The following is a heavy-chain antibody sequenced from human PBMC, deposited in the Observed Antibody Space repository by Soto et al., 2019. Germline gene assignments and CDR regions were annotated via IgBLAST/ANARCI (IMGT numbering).Heavy chain of an antibody. CDR3: AKAALYCSSTSCPLEFDY. J-gene: IGHJ4*02. D-gene: IGHD2-2*01. Sequence: GGSLRLSCAVSGFTFSSYGMHWVRQAPGKGLEWAAHISYDGSNEHYADSVKGRFTISRDNSKNTLYLQMNSLRAEDTAVYYCAKAALYCSSTSCPLEFDYWGQGTLVTVSS. CDR2: ISYDGSNE. V-gene: IGHV3-30*18. CDR1: GFTFSSYG.